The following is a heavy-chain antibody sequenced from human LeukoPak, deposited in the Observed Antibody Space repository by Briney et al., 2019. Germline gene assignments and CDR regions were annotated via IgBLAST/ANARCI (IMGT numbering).Heavy chain of an antibody. Sequence: PSETLSLTCTVSGYSISSGYYWGWIRQPPGKGLEWIGSIYHSGSTYYNPSLKSRVTISVDTSKNQFSLKLSSVTAADTAVYYCARESPYGSGYDYWGQGTLVTVSS. CDR2: IYHSGST. V-gene: IGHV4-38-2*02. D-gene: IGHD3-10*01. CDR3: ARESPYGSGYDY. CDR1: GYSISSGYY. J-gene: IGHJ4*02.